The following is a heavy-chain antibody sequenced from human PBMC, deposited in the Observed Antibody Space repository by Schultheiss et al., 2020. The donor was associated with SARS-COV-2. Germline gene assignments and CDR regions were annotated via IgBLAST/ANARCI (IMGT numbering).Heavy chain of an antibody. V-gene: IGHV4-31*03. Sequence: SETLSLTCTVSGGSISSGGYYWSWIRQHPGKGLEWIGYIYYSGNTYYNPSLKSRLTISVDTSRNQFSLKLSSVTAADTAVYYCARGRRYCSSTSCRTYYYYYGMDVWGQGTTVTVSS. CDR3: ARGRRYCSSTSCRTYYYYYGMDV. D-gene: IGHD2-2*01. CDR2: IYYSGNT. J-gene: IGHJ6*02. CDR1: GGSISSGGYY.